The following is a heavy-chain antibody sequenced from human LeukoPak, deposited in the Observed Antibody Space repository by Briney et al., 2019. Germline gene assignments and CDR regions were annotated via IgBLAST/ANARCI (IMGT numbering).Heavy chain of an antibody. D-gene: IGHD6-6*01. CDR3: ARDTEYSSYGMDV. V-gene: IGHV1-18*01. CDR1: GYTFTTYG. CDR2: ISAYNGNT. Sequence: ASVKVFCKASGYTFTTYGISWVRQAPGQGLEWMGWISAYNGNTNYAQKFQGRVTLTTDTSTSTAYMELRSLRADDTAVYYCARDTEYSSYGMDVWGQGTTVTVSS. J-gene: IGHJ6*02.